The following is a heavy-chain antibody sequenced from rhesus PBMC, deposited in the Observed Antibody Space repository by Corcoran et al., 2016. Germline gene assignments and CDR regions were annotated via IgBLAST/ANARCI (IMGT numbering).Heavy chain of an antibody. V-gene: IGHV4-165*01. CDR3: ARVAGTMSKYYFDY. CDR1: GGSLSSYW. CDR2: IEGSRGIT. Sequence: QVQLQESGPGPVKPSETLPLTCAVSGGSLSSYWWGWIRQPPGKGLEWIGSIEGSRGITYYNPSLKCRATISRDTSKNQFSLKVSSVTAADTAVYYCARVAGTMSKYYFDYWGQGVLVTVSS. J-gene: IGHJ4*01. D-gene: IGHD1-20*01.